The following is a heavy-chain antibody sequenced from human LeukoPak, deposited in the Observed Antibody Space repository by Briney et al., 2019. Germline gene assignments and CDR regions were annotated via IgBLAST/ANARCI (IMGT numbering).Heavy chain of an antibody. Sequence: GGSLRLSCAASGFTFTNYAMSWVRQTPGKGLEWVSATVGSRPDTYHADSAKGRFTVSRDNSRNTLYLQMNNLRIEDSAVYYCTKAPLMSCTGAFCYPFGSWGQGVLVTVSS. CDR2: TVGSRPDT. V-gene: IGHV3-23*01. J-gene: IGHJ4*02. D-gene: IGHD2-8*02. CDR3: TKAPLMSCTGAFCYPFGS. CDR1: GFTFTNYA.